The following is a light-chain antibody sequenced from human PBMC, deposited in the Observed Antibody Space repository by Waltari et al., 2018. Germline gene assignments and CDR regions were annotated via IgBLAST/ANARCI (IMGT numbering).Light chain of an antibody. CDR1: QNINSW. CDR3: QQYRTNPWA. CDR2: KAS. J-gene: IGKJ1*01. V-gene: IGKV1-5*03. Sequence: DIQMTQSPSTLSASVGDRVTLTCRASQNINSWLAWYQQKPGMAPKLLISKASTLESGVPSRFSGSGSGTEFTLNIGSLQPDDLATYYCQQYRTNPWAFGQGTKV.